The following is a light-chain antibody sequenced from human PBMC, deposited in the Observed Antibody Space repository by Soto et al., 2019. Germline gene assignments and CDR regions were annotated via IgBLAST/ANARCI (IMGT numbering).Light chain of an antibody. V-gene: IGKV4-1*01. J-gene: IGKJ1*01. CDR2: WAS. CDR1: QSVLYRSNNKNY. CDR3: QQYILTPWT. Sequence: DIVMTQSPDSLAVSLGERATINCTSSQSVLYRSNNKNYLTWYQQKPGQPPKLLFYWASTRESGVPDRFSGRGSGTDFTLTISILQAEDVAVYYCQQYILTPWTCGQGTKVEIK.